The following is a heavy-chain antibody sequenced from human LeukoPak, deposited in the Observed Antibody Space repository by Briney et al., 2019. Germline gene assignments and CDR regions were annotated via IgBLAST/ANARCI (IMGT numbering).Heavy chain of an antibody. V-gene: IGHV4-4*07. CDR3: ARTSLFVFDI. J-gene: IGHJ3*02. CDR1: GGSLSGYY. D-gene: IGHD3-16*01. CDR2: IYTSGST. Sequence: PSETLSLTCTVSGGSLSGYYWSWIRQPAGNRLERIGRIYTSGSTNYNPSLKSRITMSLDTSKNQFSLKLNSVTAADTAVYYCARTSLFVFDIWGQGTMVTVSS.